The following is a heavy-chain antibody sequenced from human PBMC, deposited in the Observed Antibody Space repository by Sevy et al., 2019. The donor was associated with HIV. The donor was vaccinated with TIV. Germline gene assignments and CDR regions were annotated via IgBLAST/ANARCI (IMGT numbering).Heavy chain of an antibody. Sequence: ASVKVSCKASGGTFSSYAISWVRQAPGQGLEWMGGIIPIFGTANYAQKFQGRVTITADKSTSTAYMELSSLRSEDTAVYYCAKYGPTGGAFDIWGQWTMVTVSS. V-gene: IGHV1-69*06. J-gene: IGHJ3*02. CDR2: IIPIFGTA. D-gene: IGHD4-17*01. CDR1: GGTFSSYA. CDR3: AKYGPTGGAFDI.